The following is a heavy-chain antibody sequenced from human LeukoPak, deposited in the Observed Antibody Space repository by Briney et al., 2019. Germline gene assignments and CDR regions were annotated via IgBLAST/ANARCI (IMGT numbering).Heavy chain of an antibody. CDR1: GGSISSGSYY. Sequence: SQTLSLTCTVSGGSISSGSYYWSWIRQPAGKGLEWIGRIYTSGSTNYNPSLKGRVTISVDTSKNQFSLKLSSVTAADTAVYYCAGGVFGVSKDGEIYWGQGTLVTVSS. CDR3: AGGVFGVSKDGEIY. J-gene: IGHJ4*02. V-gene: IGHV4-61*02. D-gene: IGHD3-3*01. CDR2: IYTSGST.